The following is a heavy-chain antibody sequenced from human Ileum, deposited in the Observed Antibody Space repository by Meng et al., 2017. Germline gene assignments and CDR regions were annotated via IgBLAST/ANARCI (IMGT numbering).Heavy chain of an antibody. CDR3: ATSNDRDVYYLGY. J-gene: IGHJ4*02. CDR1: GTW. D-gene: IGHD3-22*01. CDR2: IFQSGRT. Sequence: VQLQGSGPRPVKPSGTLPLTCAVSGTWWSWVRQPPGKGLEWIGEIFQSGRTNYNPSLKSRVTISIDKSKSQISLQLSAVTAADTAVYSCATSNDRDVYYLGYWGQGTLVTVSS. V-gene: IGHV4-4*02.